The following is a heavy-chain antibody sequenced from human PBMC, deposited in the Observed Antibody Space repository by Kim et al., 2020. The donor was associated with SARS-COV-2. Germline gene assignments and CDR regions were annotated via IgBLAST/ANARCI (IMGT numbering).Heavy chain of an antibody. CDR1: GFTFSSYG. CDR3: ANIIGVDYYYGMDV. V-gene: IGHV3-30*18. Sequence: GGSLRLSCAASGFTFSSYGMYWVRQAPGKGLEWVAVISYDGSNKYYADSVKGRFTISRDNSKNTLYLQMNSLRAEDTAVYYCANIIGVDYYYGMDVWGQGTTVTVSS. J-gene: IGHJ6*02. CDR2: ISYDGSNK.